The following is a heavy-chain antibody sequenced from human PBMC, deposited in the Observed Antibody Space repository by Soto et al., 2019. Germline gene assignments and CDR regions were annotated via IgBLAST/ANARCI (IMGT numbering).Heavy chain of an antibody. D-gene: IGHD3-10*02. V-gene: IGHV3-30*18. CDR1: QLTFKNYA. CDR2: ISDDEHNE. Sequence: QVQLVESGGGVVQPGRSLSLSCAASQLTFKNYAMHWVRQAPGKGLEWVAVISDDEHNEYYADSVRGRFTISRDNSKSTLDLHMNSLRVDDTAVYSCAKDLNVKTYVPYGMDVWGQGTTVTVSS. J-gene: IGHJ6*02. CDR3: AKDLNVKTYVPYGMDV.